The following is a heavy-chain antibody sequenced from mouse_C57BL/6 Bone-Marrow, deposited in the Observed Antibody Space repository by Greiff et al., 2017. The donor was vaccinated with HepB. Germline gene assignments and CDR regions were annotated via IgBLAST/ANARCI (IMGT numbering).Heavy chain of an antibody. Sequence: QVQLKESGPELVKPGASVKISCKASGYTFTDYYINWVKQRPGQGLEWIGWIFPGSGSTYYNEKFKGKATLTVDKSSSTAYMLLSSLTSEDSAVYFCASPYDEDWYFDVWGTGTTVTVSS. CDR1: GYTFTDYY. J-gene: IGHJ1*03. D-gene: IGHD2-12*01. V-gene: IGHV1-75*01. CDR2: IFPGSGST. CDR3: ASPYDEDWYFDV.